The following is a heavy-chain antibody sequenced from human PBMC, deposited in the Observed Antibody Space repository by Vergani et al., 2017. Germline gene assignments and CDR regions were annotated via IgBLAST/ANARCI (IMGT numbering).Heavy chain of an antibody. CDR3: ARLYGRDSSGSKYFDY. J-gene: IGHJ4*02. V-gene: IGHV5-51*01. Sequence: EVQLVQSGAEVKKPGESLKISCQISGYSFTNYWIGWVRQMPGKGLEWMGIIHPADSDTRYSPSFQGQVTISVDKPISTAYLQRSSLRASDSDMYYCARLYGRDSSGSKYFDYWGQGTLVTVSS. CDR1: GYSFTNYW. D-gene: IGHD3-22*01. CDR2: IHPADSDT.